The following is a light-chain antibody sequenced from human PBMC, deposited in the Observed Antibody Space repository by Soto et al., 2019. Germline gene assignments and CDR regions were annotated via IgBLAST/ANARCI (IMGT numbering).Light chain of an antibody. Sequence: QSALTQPRSVSGSPGQSVAISCTGTSIDVGGYDYVSWYQQHPGKAPNVIIFDVSKRPSGVPDRFSGSKSRNTASLTISGLQAEDEADYYCCSYAGGPYVFGTGTKVTVL. CDR2: DVS. CDR1: SIDVGGYDY. V-gene: IGLV2-11*01. J-gene: IGLJ1*01. CDR3: CSYAGGPYV.